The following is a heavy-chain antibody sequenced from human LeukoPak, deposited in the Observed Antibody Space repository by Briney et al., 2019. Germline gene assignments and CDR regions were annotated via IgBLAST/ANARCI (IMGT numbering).Heavy chain of an antibody. V-gene: IGHV4-61*02. J-gene: IGHJ6*03. CDR2: IYTSGST. Sequence: PSQTLSLTCTVSGGSISSGSDYWSWIRQPAGKGLEWIGRIYTSGSTNYNPSLKSRVTISVDTSKNQFSLKLSSVTAADTAVYYCARERLFGVVIISTYYYYMDVWGKGTTVTVSS. CDR3: ARERLFGVVIISTYYYYMDV. CDR1: GGSISSGSDY. D-gene: IGHD3-3*01.